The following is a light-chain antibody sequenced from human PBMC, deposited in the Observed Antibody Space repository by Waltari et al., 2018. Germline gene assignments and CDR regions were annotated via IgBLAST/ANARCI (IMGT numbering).Light chain of an antibody. J-gene: IGKJ1*01. CDR1: QSVLYRSNSKNY. Sequence: DIVMTQSPDSLPVSLGERATISCKSSQSVLYRSNSKNYLAWFQQKPGQPPKLLLYWASTRESGVPDRFSGSGSGTDFTLTISSLQAEDVAVYYCQQYYTAPRTFGQGTKVEI. V-gene: IGKV4-1*01. CDR3: QQYYTAPRT. CDR2: WAS.